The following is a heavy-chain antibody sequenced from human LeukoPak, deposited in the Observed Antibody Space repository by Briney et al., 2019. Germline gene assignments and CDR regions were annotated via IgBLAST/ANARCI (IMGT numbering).Heavy chain of an antibody. Sequence: ASVKVSCKASGYTFTSYGISWVRQAPGQGLEWMGWISAYNGNTNYAQKLQGRVTMTTDTSTSTAYMELRSLRSDDTAVYYCARSGYSSGWYLWELAPHYYFDYWGQGTLVTVSS. V-gene: IGHV1-18*01. J-gene: IGHJ4*02. D-gene: IGHD6-19*01. CDR3: ARSGYSSGWYLWELAPHYYFDY. CDR1: GYTFTSYG. CDR2: ISAYNGNT.